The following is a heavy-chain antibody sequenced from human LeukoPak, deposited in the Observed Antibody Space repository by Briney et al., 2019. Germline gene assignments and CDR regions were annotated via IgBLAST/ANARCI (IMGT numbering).Heavy chain of an antibody. D-gene: IGHD3-16*01. CDR1: GYTFTSYY. CDR3: AREAGGLYNWFDP. Sequence: ASVKVSCKASGYTFTSYYMHWVRQAPGQGLEWMGIINPSGGSTSYAQKFQGRDTMTRDTSTSTVYMELSRLRSDDTAVYYCAREAGGLYNWFDPWGQGTLVTVPS. V-gene: IGHV1-46*01. CDR2: INPSGGST. J-gene: IGHJ5*02.